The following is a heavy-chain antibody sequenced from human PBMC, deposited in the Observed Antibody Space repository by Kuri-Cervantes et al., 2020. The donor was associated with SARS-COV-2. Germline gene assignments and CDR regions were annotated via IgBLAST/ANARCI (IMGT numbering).Heavy chain of an antibody. Sequence: SQTLSLTCGVYGGSFSDYYWTWIRQPPKKGLEWIGGINHTGSATYNPSLKSRVTISVDTSKHQFSLKLSSVTAADTAVYYCARSSGDIVVVPVFDPWGQGTLVTVSS. V-gene: IGHV4-34*01. D-gene: IGHD2-2*01. CDR2: INHTGSA. CDR3: ARSSGDIVVVPVFDP. CDR1: GGSFSDYY. J-gene: IGHJ5*02.